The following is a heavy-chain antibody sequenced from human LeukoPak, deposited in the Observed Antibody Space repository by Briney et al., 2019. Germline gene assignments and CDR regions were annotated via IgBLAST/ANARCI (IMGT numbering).Heavy chain of an antibody. CDR3: ARGAALSSGHGGFDY. V-gene: IGHV1-18*01. J-gene: IGHJ4*02. CDR2: ISGYSSNT. D-gene: IGHD3-10*02. Sequence: ASVKVSCEASGYTLTDYGISWVRQAPGQGLEWMGWISGYSSNTNYAQKLQGRVTMTTDTSTSTAYMELRSLRSDDTAVYYCARGAALSSGHGGFDYWGQGTLVTVSS. CDR1: GYTLTDYG.